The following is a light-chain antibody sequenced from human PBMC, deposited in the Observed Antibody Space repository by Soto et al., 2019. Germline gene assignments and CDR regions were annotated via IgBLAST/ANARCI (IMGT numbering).Light chain of an antibody. CDR3: QQRSNWPPT. V-gene: IGKV3-11*01. CDR1: QSVSNK. J-gene: IGKJ1*01. CDR2: DAS. Sequence: EIVMTQSPATLSVSPGERATLSCRASQSVSNKLAWYQQKPGQAPRLLIYDASNRATGIPARFSGSGSGTDFTLTISSLEPEDFAVYYCQQRSNWPPTFGQGTKVDIK.